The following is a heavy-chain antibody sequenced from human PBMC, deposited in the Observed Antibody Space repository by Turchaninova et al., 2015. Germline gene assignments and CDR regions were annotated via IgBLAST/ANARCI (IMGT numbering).Heavy chain of an antibody. CDR2: IYWDGDQ. CDR1: GFSLSTTEVG. D-gene: IGHD4-17*01. Sequence: QITLKESGPTLVKPTQTLTLTCPSSGFSLSTTEVGVGWIRQPPGKALAWLALIYWDGDQRYSPSLKSRLTITKDTSKNQVVLTMTNMDPVDTATYYCAHRPSSYGDFGIYFDSWGQGTLVTVSS. V-gene: IGHV2-5*02. J-gene: IGHJ4*02. CDR3: AHRPSSYGDFGIYFDS.